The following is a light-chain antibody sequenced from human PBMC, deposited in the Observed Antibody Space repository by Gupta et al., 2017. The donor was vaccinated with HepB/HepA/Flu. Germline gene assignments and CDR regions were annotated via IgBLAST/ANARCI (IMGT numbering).Light chain of an antibody. CDR1: NIGTKI. J-gene: IGLJ2*01. Sequence: YELTQPLSVSVALGQTARITCGGNNIGTKIVHWYQQKPGQAPVVVIYRDTNRPSGIPERFSASNSGNTATLTISRAQAGDEADYYCQVWDGNTEVFGGGTKLTVL. CDR2: RDT. CDR3: QVWDGNTEV. V-gene: IGLV3-9*01.